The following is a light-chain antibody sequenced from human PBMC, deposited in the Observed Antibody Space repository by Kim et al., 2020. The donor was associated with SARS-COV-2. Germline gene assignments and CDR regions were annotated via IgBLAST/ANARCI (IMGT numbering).Light chain of an antibody. CDR2: WAS. V-gene: IGKV4-1*01. Sequence: DIVMTQSPESLAVSLGERATVNCKSSQNILYSSNNKNYLAWYQQKPGQPPKLLIHWASTRESGVPDRFSGSGSGTDFTLSISSLQAEDVAVYYCQQYYTAPRTFGQGTKVDIK. J-gene: IGKJ1*01. CDR1: QNILYSSNNKNY. CDR3: QQYYTAPRT.